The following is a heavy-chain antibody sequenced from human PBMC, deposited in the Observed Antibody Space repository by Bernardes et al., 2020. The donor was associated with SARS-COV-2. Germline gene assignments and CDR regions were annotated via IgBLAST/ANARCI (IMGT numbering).Heavy chain of an antibody. D-gene: IGHD1-26*01. J-gene: IGHJ4*02. CDR3: ARDREELLPDY. Sequence: SLRLSCVASGFSFSSCGMHWVRQAPGKGLEWVAVTWYDGSNKNYADSVKGRFTISRDNSKNTLYLQMNSLRVEDTAVYYCARDREELLPDYWGQGTLVIVSS. V-gene: IGHV3-33*01. CDR1: GFSFSSCG. CDR2: TWYDGSNK.